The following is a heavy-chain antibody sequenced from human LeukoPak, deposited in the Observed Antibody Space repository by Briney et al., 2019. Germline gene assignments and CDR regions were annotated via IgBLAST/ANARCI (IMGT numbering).Heavy chain of an antibody. CDR1: GFTFSSYG. V-gene: IGHV3-30*18. CDR3: AKDTGSVNYFDY. Sequence: GGSLRLSCAASGFTFSSYGMHWVRQAPGKGLEWVAVISYDGSNKYYADSVKGRFTISRDNSKNTLYLQMNSLRAEDTAVYYWAKDTGSVNYFDYWGQGTLVTVSS. D-gene: IGHD1-26*01. CDR2: ISYDGSNK. J-gene: IGHJ4*02.